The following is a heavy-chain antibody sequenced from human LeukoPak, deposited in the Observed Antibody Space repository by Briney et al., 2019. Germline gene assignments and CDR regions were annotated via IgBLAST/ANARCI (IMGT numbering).Heavy chain of an antibody. D-gene: IGHD3-22*01. V-gene: IGHV4-59*01. CDR1: GGFISSYY. J-gene: IGHJ4*02. CDR3: AGGLYYYDSSGMGDFDY. CDR2: IYYSGST. Sequence: SETLSLTCTVSGGFISSYYWSWIRQPPGKGLEWIGYIYYSGSTNYNPSLKSRVTISVDTSKNQFSLKLSSVTAADTAVYYCAGGLYYYDSSGMGDFDYWGQGTLVTVSS.